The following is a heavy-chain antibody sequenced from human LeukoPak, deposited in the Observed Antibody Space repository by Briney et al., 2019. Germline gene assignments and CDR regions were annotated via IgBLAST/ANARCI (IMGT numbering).Heavy chain of an antibody. CDR3: ARVEYYYDSSGYPHDAFDI. Sequence: ASVKVSCKASGYTFTSYDINWVRQATGQGLEWMGWRNPNSGNTGYAQKFQGRVTMTRNTSISTAYMELSSLRSEDTAVYYCARVEYYYDSSGYPHDAFDIWGQGTMVTVSS. CDR1: GYTFTSYD. V-gene: IGHV1-8*01. CDR2: RNPNSGNT. J-gene: IGHJ3*02. D-gene: IGHD3-22*01.